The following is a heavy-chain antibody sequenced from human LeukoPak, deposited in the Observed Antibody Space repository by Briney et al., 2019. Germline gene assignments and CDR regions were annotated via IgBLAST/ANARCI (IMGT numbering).Heavy chain of an antibody. CDR3: ARDGDCSSTSCYTFDY. CDR2: INPNSGGT. CDR1: GYTFTGYY. D-gene: IGHD2-2*02. Sequence: ASVKVSCKVSGYTFTGYYMHWVRQAPGQGLEWMGWINPNSGGTNYAQKFQGWVTMTRDTSISTAYMELSRLRSDDTAVYYCARDGDCSSTSCYTFDYWGQGTLVTVSS. J-gene: IGHJ4*02. V-gene: IGHV1-2*04.